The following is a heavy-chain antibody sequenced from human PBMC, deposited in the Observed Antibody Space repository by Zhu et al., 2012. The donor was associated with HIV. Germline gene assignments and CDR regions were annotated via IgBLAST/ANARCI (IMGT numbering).Heavy chain of an antibody. J-gene: IGHJ4*02. Sequence: QVQLQESGPGLVKPSETLSLTCTVSGGSISSSSYYWGWIRQPPGKGLEWIGSIYYSGSTYYNPSLKSRVTISVDTSKNQFSLKLSSVTAADTAVYYCARLWFGTYYFDYWGQGPWSPSPQ. CDR1: GGSISSSSYY. CDR2: IYYSGST. CDR3: ARLWFGTYYFDY. V-gene: IGHV4-39*07. D-gene: IGHD3-10*01.